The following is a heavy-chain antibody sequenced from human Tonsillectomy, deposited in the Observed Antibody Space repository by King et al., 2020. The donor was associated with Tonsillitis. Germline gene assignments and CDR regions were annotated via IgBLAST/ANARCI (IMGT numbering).Heavy chain of an antibody. J-gene: IGHJ4*02. V-gene: IGHV3-9*01. Sequence: EVQLVESGGGLVQPGRSLRLSCAASGFTFDDYAMHWVRQDPGKGLEWVSHISWNSGNIGHADSVKGRFTVSRDNAKNSLYLQMNSLRVEDTGLYYWVKYFGGTGNSTAYYFDYWGQGTLVIVSS. D-gene: IGHD2-21*01. CDR3: VKYFGGTGNSTAYYFDY. CDR1: GFTFDDYA. CDR2: ISWNSGNI.